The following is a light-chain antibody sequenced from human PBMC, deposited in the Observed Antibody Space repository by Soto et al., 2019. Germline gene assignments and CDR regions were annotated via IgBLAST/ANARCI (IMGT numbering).Light chain of an antibody. Sequence: DIQMTQYPSSLSASVGDRVTITCQASQNINNYLNWYQQKPGRAPKLLIYDASNLEAGVPSRLRGSGSGTDFTFTISSMKPEDIATYYCQQYENLPTFGHGTRLEIK. CDR2: DAS. J-gene: IGKJ5*01. CDR1: QNINNY. CDR3: QQYENLPT. V-gene: IGKV1-33*01.